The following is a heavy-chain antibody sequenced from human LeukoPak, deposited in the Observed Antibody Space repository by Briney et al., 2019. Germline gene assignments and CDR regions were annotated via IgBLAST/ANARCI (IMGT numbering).Heavy chain of an antibody. CDR1: GDSISSYY. D-gene: IGHD3-22*01. J-gene: IGHJ4*02. CDR2: IYPSGSA. Sequence: SETLSLTCDVSGDSISSYYWSWIRQPAGKGLEWLGRIYPSGSANYNPSLKSRGTMSVDTSKNQFSLRLSSVTAADTAVYYCARAPYDSGGYYDYYFDYWGQGTLVTVSS. V-gene: IGHV4-4*07. CDR3: ARAPYDSGGYYDYYFDY.